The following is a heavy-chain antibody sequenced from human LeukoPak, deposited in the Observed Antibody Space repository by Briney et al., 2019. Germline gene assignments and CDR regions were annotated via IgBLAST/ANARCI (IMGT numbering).Heavy chain of an antibody. Sequence: GGSLRLSCAASGFTFDDYGMSWVRQAPGKGLEWVSGINWNGGSTGYADSVKGRFTISRDNAKNSLYLQMNSLRAEDTVLYYCARDPSSSGDYYYGMDVWGQGTTVTVSS. V-gene: IGHV3-20*04. J-gene: IGHJ6*02. CDR3: ARDPSSSGDYYYGMDV. CDR2: INWNGGST. CDR1: GFTFDDYG. D-gene: IGHD6-6*01.